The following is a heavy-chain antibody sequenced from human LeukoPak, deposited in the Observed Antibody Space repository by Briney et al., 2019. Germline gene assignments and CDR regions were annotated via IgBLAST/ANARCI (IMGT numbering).Heavy chain of an antibody. J-gene: IGHJ3*02. CDR1: GGSISSSSYC. Sequence: SETLSLTCTVSGGSISSSSYCWGWIRQPPGKGLEWIGSINYSGSTYYNPSLKSRVTISVDTSKNQFSLKLSSVTAADTAVYYCARQRTYYDFWSGYYLQAFDIWGQGTMVTVSS. CDR2: INYSGST. V-gene: IGHV4-39*01. D-gene: IGHD3-3*01. CDR3: ARQRTYYDFWSGYYLQAFDI.